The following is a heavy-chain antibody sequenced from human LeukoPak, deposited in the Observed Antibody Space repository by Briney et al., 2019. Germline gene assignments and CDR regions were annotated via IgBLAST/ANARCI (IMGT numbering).Heavy chain of an antibody. CDR1: GYTFTGYY. V-gene: IGHV1-2*06. CDR2: INPNSGGT. D-gene: IGHD2-15*01. Sequence: ASVKVSCKASGYTFTGYYIHWVRQAPGQGLEWMGRINPNSGGTNYAQNFQGRVTMTRDMSINTAYMELGRLRSDDTAVYYCAASIMVVAAMDAFDIWGQGTRVTVSS. CDR3: AASIMVVAAMDAFDI. J-gene: IGHJ3*02.